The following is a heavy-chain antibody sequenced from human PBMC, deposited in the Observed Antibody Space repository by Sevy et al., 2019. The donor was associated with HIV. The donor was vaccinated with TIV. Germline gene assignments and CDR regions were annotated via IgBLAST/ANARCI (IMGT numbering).Heavy chain of an antibody. CDR1: GDSISSNNFY. CDR3: AREAVALDY. V-gene: IGHV4-39*02. D-gene: IGHD6-19*01. CDR2: IYCTGST. Sequence: SETLSLTCTVSGDSISSNNFYWGWVRQPPEKGLEWIGSIYCTGSTYYNPSLKSRVTISVDTSKNQFSLKLTSVTAADTAVYYCAREAVALDYWGQGTLVTVSS. J-gene: IGHJ4*01.